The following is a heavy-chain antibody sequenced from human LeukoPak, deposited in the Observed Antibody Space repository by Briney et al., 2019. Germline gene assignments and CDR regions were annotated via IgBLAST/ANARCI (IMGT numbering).Heavy chain of an antibody. Sequence: GGSLTLSCAASGFTFSNYAMSWVRQAPGKGLEWVSVISGSGGSTYYADSVKGRFTVPRDNSKNTLYMQMKSLRAEDTAVYYCAKEIYGDSTGGRLQHWGQGTLVTVSS. J-gene: IGHJ1*01. CDR2: ISGSGGST. D-gene: IGHD4-17*01. CDR1: GFTFSNYA. V-gene: IGHV3-23*01. CDR3: AKEIYGDSTGGRLQH.